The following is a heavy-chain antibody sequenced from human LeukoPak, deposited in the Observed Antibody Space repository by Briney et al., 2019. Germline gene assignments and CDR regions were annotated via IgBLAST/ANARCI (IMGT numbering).Heavy chain of an antibody. CDR1: GYTFTAYY. Sequence: SVKVSCKASGYTFTAYYMHWVRQAPGQGLEWMGGIIPIFGTANYAQKFQGRVTITADESTSTAYMELSSLRSEDTAVYYCARGNVRYCSSTSCYTLDYWGQGTLVTVSS. CDR2: IIPIFGTA. J-gene: IGHJ4*02. D-gene: IGHD2-2*02. V-gene: IGHV1-69*13. CDR3: ARGNVRYCSSTSCYTLDY.